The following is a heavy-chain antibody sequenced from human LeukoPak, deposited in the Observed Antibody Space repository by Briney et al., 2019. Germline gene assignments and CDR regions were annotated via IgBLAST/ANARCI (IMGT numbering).Heavy chain of an antibody. D-gene: IGHD3-9*01. CDR1: GGSVSSWY. J-gene: IGHJ6*02. Sequence: SETLSLTCTVSGGSVSSWYWSWIRQPPGKGLEWIGYIYHSGSTYYNPSLKSRVTISVDRSKNQFSLKLSSVTAADTAVYYCARKADRGGYDILTGYYYYYYGMDVWGQGTTVTVSS. V-gene: IGHV4-59*04. CDR2: IYHSGST. CDR3: ARKADRGGYDILTGYYYYYYGMDV.